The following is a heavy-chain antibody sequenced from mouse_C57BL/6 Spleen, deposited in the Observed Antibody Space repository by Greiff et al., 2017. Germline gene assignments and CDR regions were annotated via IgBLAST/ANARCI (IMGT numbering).Heavy chain of an antibody. CDR2: IDPETGGT. D-gene: IGHD1-1*01. CDR3: TRGLFTTVND. Sequence: VQLQQSGAELVRPGASVTLSCKASGYTFTDYEMHWVKQTPVHGLEWIGAIDPETGGTAYNQKFKGKAILTADKSSSTAYRELRSLTSEDSAVYYCTRGLFTTVNDWGQGTTLTVSS. V-gene: IGHV1-15*01. J-gene: IGHJ2*01. CDR1: GYTFTDYE.